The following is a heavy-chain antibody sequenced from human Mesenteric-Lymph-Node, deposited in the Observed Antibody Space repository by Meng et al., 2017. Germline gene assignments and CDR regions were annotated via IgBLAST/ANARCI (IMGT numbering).Heavy chain of an antibody. J-gene: IGHJ6*02. CDR2: INSDGSSI. D-gene: IGHD3-3*01. CDR1: GFSFSNYW. V-gene: IGHV3-74*01. Sequence: GESLKISCAASGFSFSNYWMYWVRQAPGKGLVWVSRINSDGSSIKYADSVKGRFTISRDNAKNTLYVQMNSLRAEDTAVYYCARGRQADFWSGYLTHYYYYGMDVWGQGTTVTVSS. CDR3: ARGRQADFWSGYLTHYYYYGMDV.